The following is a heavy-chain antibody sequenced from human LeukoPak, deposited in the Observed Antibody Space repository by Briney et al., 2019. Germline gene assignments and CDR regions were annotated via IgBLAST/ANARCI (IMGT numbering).Heavy chain of an antibody. D-gene: IGHD3-22*01. J-gene: IGHJ4*02. CDR1: GCTLTELS. Sequence: ASVKVSCKVSGCTLTELSMHWVRQAPGKGLEWMGGFDPEDGETIYAQKFQGRVTMTEDTSTDTAYMELSSLRSEDTAVYYCATKTYYYDSSGYFSLPDYWGQGTLVTVSS. CDR3: ATKTYYYDSSGYFSLPDY. V-gene: IGHV1-24*01. CDR2: FDPEDGET.